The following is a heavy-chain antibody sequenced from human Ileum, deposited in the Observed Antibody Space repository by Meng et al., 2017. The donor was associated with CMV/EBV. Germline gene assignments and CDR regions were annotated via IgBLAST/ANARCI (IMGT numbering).Heavy chain of an antibody. Sequence: QVHLPESGPGRVKPSETLSLTCSVSGGSMSGYYWGWIRQPAGKGLEWIGRIYVSVSTDYNPSLKSRATMSVDTSKKQFSLRLTSVTAADTAVYFCAREVDVDGAVPQKGGYYYDYWGQGILVTVSS. CDR1: GGSMSGYY. CDR2: IYVSVST. D-gene: IGHD3-3*01. V-gene: IGHV4-4*07. J-gene: IGHJ4*02. CDR3: AREVDVDGAVPQKGGYYYDY.